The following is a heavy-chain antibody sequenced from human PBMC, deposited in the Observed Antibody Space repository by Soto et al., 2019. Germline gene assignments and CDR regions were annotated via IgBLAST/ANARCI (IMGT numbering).Heavy chain of an antibody. CDR3: ARDAISVVRGTKNWFDP. CDR1: GFIFSDHA. Sequence: GGSLRLSCEASGFIFSDHAMSWVRQAPGKGLEWVSAISGNGIATYYADSVKGRFTISRDNSKNTLYLQMNRLRADDTAVYYCARDAISVVRGTKNWFDPWGQGTLVTVSS. V-gene: IGHV3-23*01. CDR2: ISGNGIAT. D-gene: IGHD3-10*01. J-gene: IGHJ5*02.